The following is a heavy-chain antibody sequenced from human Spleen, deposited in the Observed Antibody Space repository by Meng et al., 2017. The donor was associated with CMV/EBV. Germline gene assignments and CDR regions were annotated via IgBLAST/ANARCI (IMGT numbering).Heavy chain of an antibody. V-gene: IGHV4-59*08. CDR2: IYYSGST. J-gene: IGHJ4*02. CDR3: ARFRGFGGGIAARPTDY. Sequence: SETLSLTCTVSGGSISSYYWSWIRQPPGKGLEWIGYIYYSGSTNYNPSLKSRVTISVDTSKNQFSLKLSSVTAADTAVYYCARFRGFGGGIAARPTDYWGQGTLVTVSS. CDR1: GGSISSYY. D-gene: IGHD6-6*01.